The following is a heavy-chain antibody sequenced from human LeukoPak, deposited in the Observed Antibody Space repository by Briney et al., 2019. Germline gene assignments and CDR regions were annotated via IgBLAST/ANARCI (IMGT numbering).Heavy chain of an antibody. CDR2: ISGSGSSI. D-gene: IGHD2-15*01. V-gene: IGHV3-23*01. J-gene: IGHJ4*02. Sequence: GGSLRLSCAASGFTFSNSGMSWARQAPGKGLEWVSAISGSGSSIYYADSVKGRFTTSRDNSKNTLSLQMNSLRAEDTAVYYCAKTLGYCSGSSCYSYYFDYWGQGTLVTVSS. CDR1: GFTFSNSG. CDR3: AKTLGYCSGSSCYSYYFDY.